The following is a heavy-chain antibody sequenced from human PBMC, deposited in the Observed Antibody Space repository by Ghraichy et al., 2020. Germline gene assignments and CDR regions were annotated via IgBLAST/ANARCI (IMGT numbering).Heavy chain of an antibody. V-gene: IGHV4-59*01. Sequence: SETLSLTCTVSGGSISSYYWSWIRQPPGKGLEWIGYIYYSGSTNYNPSLKSRVTISVDTSKNQFSLKLSSVTAADTAVYYCARDPNPYGDYDRNWFDPWGQGTLVTVSS. D-gene: IGHD4-17*01. J-gene: IGHJ5*02. CDR1: GGSISSYY. CDR2: IYYSGST. CDR3: ARDPNPYGDYDRNWFDP.